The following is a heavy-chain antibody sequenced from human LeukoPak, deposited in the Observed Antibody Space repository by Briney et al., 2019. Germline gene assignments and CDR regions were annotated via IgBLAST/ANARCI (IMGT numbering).Heavy chain of an antibody. D-gene: IGHD5-24*01. CDR1: GGSISSSSYF. Sequence: SETLSLTCTVSGGSISSSSYFWGWIRQPPGKGLEWIGSIYHSGSTYYNPSLKSRVTISVDTSKNQFSLKLSSVTAADMAVYYCASMLMATISGVPFDYWGQGTLVTVSS. CDR2: IYHSGST. V-gene: IGHV4-39*07. CDR3: ASMLMATISGVPFDY. J-gene: IGHJ4*02.